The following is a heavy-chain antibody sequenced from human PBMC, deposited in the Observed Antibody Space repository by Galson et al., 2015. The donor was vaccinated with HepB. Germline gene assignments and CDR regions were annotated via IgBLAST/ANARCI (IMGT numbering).Heavy chain of an antibody. D-gene: IGHD3-3*01. V-gene: IGHV3-53*01. J-gene: IGHJ4*02. CDR3: TRGELEWFLSPESYYFDS. CDR2: IYSGGSR. CDR1: GFTVESNH. Sequence: SLRLSCAVSGFTVESNHMSWVRQPPGKGLEWVSVIYSGGSRYYADSVKGRFTISRDNSKNTLYLQMNNLRVEDTAVYYCTRGELEWFLSPESYYFDSWGQGTLVTVSS.